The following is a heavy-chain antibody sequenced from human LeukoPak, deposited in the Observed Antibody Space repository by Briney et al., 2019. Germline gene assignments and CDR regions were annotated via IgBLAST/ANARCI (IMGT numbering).Heavy chain of an antibody. CDR1: GFTFSTYV. V-gene: IGHV3-23*01. J-gene: IGHJ4*02. CDR3: AKGSGYDTDFDY. Sequence: GGSLRLSCAASGFTFSTYVMSWVRQAPGKGLEWVSGISGGGDNTYYADSVKGRFTISRDNSKNTLYQQMNSLRAEDTAVYYCAKGSGYDTDFDYWGQGTLVTVSS. D-gene: IGHD3-9*01. CDR2: ISGGGDNT.